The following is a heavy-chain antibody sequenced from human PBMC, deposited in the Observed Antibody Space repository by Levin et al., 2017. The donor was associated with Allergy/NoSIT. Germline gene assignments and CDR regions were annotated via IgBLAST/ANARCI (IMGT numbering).Heavy chain of an antibody. D-gene: IGHD1-1*01. CDR3: AKKQGGTSGFSFDV. J-gene: IGHJ3*01. CDR2: ITGGGFNT. V-gene: IGHV3-23*01. CDR1: GFTISEYA. Sequence: GGSLRLSFAVSGFTISEYAMAWVRQAPGKGLEWVSVITGGGFNTYYGDSVKGRFTVSRDDSKDTLYLDLNSLGGEDTAVYYCAKKQGGTSGFSFDVWGQGTMVTVSS.